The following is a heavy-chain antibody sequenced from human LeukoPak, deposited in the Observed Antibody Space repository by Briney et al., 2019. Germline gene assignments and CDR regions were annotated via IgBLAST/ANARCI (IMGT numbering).Heavy chain of an antibody. J-gene: IGHJ4*02. CDR3: AKGGLRVTDY. CDR2: VNNDGSST. V-gene: IGHV3-74*03. Sequence: GGSLRLSCAASGFIFSNYWRHWVRQAPGKGLVWVARVNNDGSSTTYADSVKGRFTISRDNAKNTLYLQMNSLRAEDTAVYYCAKGGLRVTDYWGQGTLVTVSS. CDR1: GFIFSNYW. D-gene: IGHD5/OR15-5a*01.